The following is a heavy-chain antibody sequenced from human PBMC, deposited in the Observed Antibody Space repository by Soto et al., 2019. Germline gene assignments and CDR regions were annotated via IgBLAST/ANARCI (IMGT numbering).Heavy chain of an antibody. CDR3: ARDMVTIFGVVSGYY. J-gene: IGHJ4*02. V-gene: IGHV1-69*12. CDR2: IIPIFGTA. CDR1: EGTFSSYA. D-gene: IGHD3-3*01. Sequence: QVQLVQSGAQVKKPGSSVKVSCKASEGTFSSYAISWVRQAPGQGLEWMGGIIPIFGTANYAQKFQGRVTITADESRSTAYMELSSLRPEDTAVYYCARDMVTIFGVVSGYYWGQGTLVTVPS.